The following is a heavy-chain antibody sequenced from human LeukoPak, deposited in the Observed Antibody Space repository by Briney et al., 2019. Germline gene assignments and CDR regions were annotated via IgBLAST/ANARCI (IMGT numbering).Heavy chain of an antibody. V-gene: IGHV4-39*01. CDR1: AGSISSSSYY. CDR2: IYYSGST. D-gene: IGHD3-22*01. CDR3: ARRHYYDSSGYYYY. Sequence: PSETLSLTCTVSAGSISSSSYYRGWIRPPPGKGLDWVGCIYYSGSTYYNPSLKSRVNISVDTSKNQFSLKLSSVTAADTAVYYCARRHYYDSSGYYYYWGQGTLVTVSS. J-gene: IGHJ4*02.